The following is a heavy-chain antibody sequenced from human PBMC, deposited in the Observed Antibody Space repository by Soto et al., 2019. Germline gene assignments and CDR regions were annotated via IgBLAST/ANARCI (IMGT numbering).Heavy chain of an antibody. Sequence: SGTLSITCAVYGGSFSGYYWSWIRQPPGQGLEWIGEINHSGSTNYNPSLNSRVTISVDTSKNQFSLKLSAVTAADTAVYYCARASDYAGFYYYYYGMDVWGQGTTVTVSS. CDR2: INHSGST. D-gene: IGHD4-17*01. V-gene: IGHV4-34*01. CDR3: ARASDYAGFYYYYYGMDV. CDR1: GGSFSGYY. J-gene: IGHJ6*02.